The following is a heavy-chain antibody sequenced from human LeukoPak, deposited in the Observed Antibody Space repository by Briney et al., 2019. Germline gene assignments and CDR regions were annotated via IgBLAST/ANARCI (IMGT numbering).Heavy chain of an antibody. CDR1: GFAFGSEA. J-gene: IGHJ4*02. D-gene: IGHD1-1*01. Sequence: GGSLRLSCAVSGFAFGSEAMSWVRQSPARGLEWVASISPGGGTTYYADYVKGRFTISRDNSNNTLYVHMNSLRAEDTAVYYCAKVRSGSANWALRIFDNWGRGTRVTVSA. V-gene: IGHV3-23*01. CDR3: AKVRSGSANWALRIFDN. CDR2: ISPGGGTT.